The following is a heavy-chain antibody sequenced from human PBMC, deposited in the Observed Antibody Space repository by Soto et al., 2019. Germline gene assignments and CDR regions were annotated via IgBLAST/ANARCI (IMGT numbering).Heavy chain of an antibody. CDR1: GYTFTSYG. V-gene: IGHV1-18*01. CDR3: ARKEATLDAFDI. Sequence: ASVKVSCKASGYTFTSYGISWVRQAPGQGLEWMGWISAYNGNTNYAQKLQGRVTMTTDTSTSTAYMELRSLRSGDTAVYYCARKEATLDAFDIWGQGTMDTVSS. D-gene: IGHD5-12*01. J-gene: IGHJ3*02. CDR2: ISAYNGNT.